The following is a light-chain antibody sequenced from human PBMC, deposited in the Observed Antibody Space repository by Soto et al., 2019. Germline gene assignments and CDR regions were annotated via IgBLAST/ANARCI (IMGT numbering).Light chain of an antibody. Sequence: EIVLTQSPGTLSLSPGERAILSCRASQTINNRYLAWYQQMPGRAPRLLIHAASSRAAGIPDRFSGSGSGTDFTLTINRLEPEDFAIYYCHHYDSSPPFPFGPGTTVDI. V-gene: IGKV3-20*01. CDR2: AAS. CDR3: HHYDSSPPFP. CDR1: QTINNRY. J-gene: IGKJ3*01.